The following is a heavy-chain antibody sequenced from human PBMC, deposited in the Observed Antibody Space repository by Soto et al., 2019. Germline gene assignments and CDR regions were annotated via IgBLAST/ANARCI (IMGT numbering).Heavy chain of an antibody. Sequence: SETLSLTCAVYGGSFSGYYWSWIRQPPGKGLEWIGEINHSGSTNYNPSLKSRVTISVDTSKNQLSLKLSSVTAADTAVYYCASSSGMPHYYYYYGMDVWGQGTTVTVSS. V-gene: IGHV4-34*01. D-gene: IGHD2-2*01. J-gene: IGHJ6*02. CDR1: GGSFSGYY. CDR3: ASSSGMPHYYYYYGMDV. CDR2: INHSGST.